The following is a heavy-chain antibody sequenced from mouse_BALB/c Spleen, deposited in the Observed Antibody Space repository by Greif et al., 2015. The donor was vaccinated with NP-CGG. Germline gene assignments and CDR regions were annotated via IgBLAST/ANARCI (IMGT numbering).Heavy chain of an antibody. CDR1: GYAFSSSW. Sequence: QVQLQQSGPELVKPGASVKISCKASGYAFSSSWMNWVKQRPGQGLEWIGRIYPGDGDTNYNGKFKGKATLTADKSSSTAYMQLSSLTSVDSAVYFCARCLPWSFDVWGAGTTVTVSS. CDR2: IYPGDGDT. CDR3: ARCLPWSFDV. D-gene: IGHD2-10*01. J-gene: IGHJ1*01. V-gene: IGHV1-82*01.